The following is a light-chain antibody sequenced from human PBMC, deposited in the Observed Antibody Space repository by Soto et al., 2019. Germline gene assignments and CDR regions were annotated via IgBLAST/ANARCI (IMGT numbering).Light chain of an antibody. CDR2: GAS. Sequence: EIIMTQSPATLSVSPGERATLSCRASQSVSSKLAWYQQKPGQAPRLLVYGASTRATGIPARFSGSGSGTAFTLTISSLQSEDFAVYYCQQYNNWPPVTFGQGPNVQIK. J-gene: IGKJ1*01. V-gene: IGKV3-15*01. CDR1: QSVSSK. CDR3: QQYNNWPPVT.